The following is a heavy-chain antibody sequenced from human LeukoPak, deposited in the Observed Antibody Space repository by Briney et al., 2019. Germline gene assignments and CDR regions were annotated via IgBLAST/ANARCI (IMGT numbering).Heavy chain of an antibody. CDR1: GFAVNSNY. Sequence: WGSLSLSCGASGFAVNSNYMAWVRQAPGKGLEWVALIYSGGSTHYSDSVRGRFTISRHNSNNTLYLQMRSLRPDDTAVYYCARDLRSCSGGECYEYEWFDPWGQGNLVTVSS. D-gene: IGHD2-15*01. CDR3: ARDLRSCSGGECYEYEWFDP. J-gene: IGHJ5*02. CDR2: IYSGGST. V-gene: IGHV3-53*04.